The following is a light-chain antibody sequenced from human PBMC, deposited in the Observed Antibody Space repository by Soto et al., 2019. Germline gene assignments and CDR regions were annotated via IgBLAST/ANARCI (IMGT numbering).Light chain of an antibody. CDR1: QSIIIW. V-gene: IGKV1-5*03. CDR3: QQYSTYTPRT. Sequence: DIQMTQSPSTLSASVVDRVTITCRASQSIIIWLAWYQQKPGKAPKILIYKASSLESGVPSRFSGSGSGTEFTLTISSLQPDDFATYYCQQYSTYTPRTFGQGTKVDI. J-gene: IGKJ1*01. CDR2: KAS.